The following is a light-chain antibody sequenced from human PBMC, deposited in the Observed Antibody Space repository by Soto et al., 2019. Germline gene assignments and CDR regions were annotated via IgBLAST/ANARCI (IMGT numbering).Light chain of an antibody. V-gene: IGKV3-20*01. CDR2: GAS. CDR3: QQYDKWPRT. Sequence: EIVLTQSPGTLSLSPGERATLSCRASQSVSSSYLAWYQQKPGQAPRLLIYGASSRATGVPDRFSGSGSGTDFTLTISRLEPEDFAVYHCQQYDKWPRTFGQGTKVDIK. J-gene: IGKJ1*01. CDR1: QSVSSSY.